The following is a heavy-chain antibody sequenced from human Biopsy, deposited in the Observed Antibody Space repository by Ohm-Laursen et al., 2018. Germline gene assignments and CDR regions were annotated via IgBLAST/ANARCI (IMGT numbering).Heavy chain of an antibody. CDR3: ALAAAQTVTHFDY. CDR1: GFKFDDYG. V-gene: IGHV3-9*01. J-gene: IGHJ4*02. Sequence: SLRLSCTASGFKFDDYGMDWVRQVPGKGLEWVSRISWNSGSIGYVDSVKGRFTISRDNSKNTLYLQMNSLRADDTAVYYCALAAAQTVTHFDYWGQGTLVTVSS. D-gene: IGHD4-17*01. CDR2: ISWNSGSI.